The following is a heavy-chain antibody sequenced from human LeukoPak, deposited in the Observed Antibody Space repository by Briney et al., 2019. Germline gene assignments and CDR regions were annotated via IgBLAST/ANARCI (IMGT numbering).Heavy chain of an antibody. J-gene: IGHJ3*02. D-gene: IGHD3-22*01. V-gene: IGHV3-30*03. CDR2: ISDDGSNK. Sequence: QPGGSLRLSCAASGFTFNSFGIHWVRRAPGKGLEWVADISDDGSNKYYADSVKGRFTISRDNSKNTLYLQMNSLRAEDTAVYYCARDFMDDRTYYYDSSTGGAFDIWGQGTMITVSS. CDR1: GFTFNSFG. CDR3: ARDFMDDRTYYYDSSTGGAFDI.